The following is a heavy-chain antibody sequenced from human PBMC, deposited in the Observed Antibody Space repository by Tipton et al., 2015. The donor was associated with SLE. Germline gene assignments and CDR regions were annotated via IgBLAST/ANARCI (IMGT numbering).Heavy chain of an antibody. Sequence: GLVKPSETLSLTCAVYGGSFSGYYWSWIRQPPGKGLEWIGEINHSGSTNYNPSLKSRVTISVDTSKNQFSLKLSSVTAADTAVYYCARTPQWGYSSGYVDYWGQGTLVTVAS. D-gene: IGHD6-19*01. CDR3: ARTPQWGYSSGYVDY. CDR1: GGSFSGYY. J-gene: IGHJ4*02. CDR2: INHSGST. V-gene: IGHV4-34*01.